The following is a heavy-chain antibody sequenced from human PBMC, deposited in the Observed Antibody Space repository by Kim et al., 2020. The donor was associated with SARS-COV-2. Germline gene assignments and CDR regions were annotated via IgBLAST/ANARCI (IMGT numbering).Heavy chain of an antibody. CDR3: ARDRGGFLEWSIFDY. CDR2: ISSSSSYI. Sequence: GGSLRLSCAASGFTFSSYSMNWVRQAPGKGLEWVSSISSSSSYIYYADSVKGRFTISRDNAKNSLYLQMNSLRAEDTAVYYCARDRGGFLEWSIFDYWGQGTLVTVSS. D-gene: IGHD3-3*01. CDR1: GFTFSSYS. V-gene: IGHV3-21*01. J-gene: IGHJ4*02.